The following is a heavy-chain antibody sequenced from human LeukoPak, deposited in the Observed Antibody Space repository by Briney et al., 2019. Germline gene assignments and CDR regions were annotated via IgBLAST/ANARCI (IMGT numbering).Heavy chain of an antibody. J-gene: IGHJ4*02. CDR2: IYHSGRT. D-gene: IGHD3-10*01. CDR1: GYSISSGDY. Sequence: SETLSLTCTVSGYSISSGDYWGWIRQPPGKGLEWIGSIYHSGRTYYNPSLKSRVTISVDKSKNQFSLKLSSVTAADTAVYYCARAAYYGSGSYYFDYWGQGTLVTVSS. CDR3: ARAAYYGSGSYYFDY. V-gene: IGHV4-38-2*02.